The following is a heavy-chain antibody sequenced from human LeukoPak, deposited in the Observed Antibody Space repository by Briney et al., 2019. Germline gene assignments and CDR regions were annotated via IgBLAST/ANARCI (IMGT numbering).Heavy chain of an antibody. CDR1: GFTFSSSA. D-gene: IGHD4-17*01. V-gene: IGHV3-23*01. CDR3: ARAGGTVTTEGPDAALDY. J-gene: IGHJ4*02. Sequence: PGGSLRLSCAASGFTFSSSAMSWVRQAPGKGLEWVSAISNNGGYTYYADSVQGRFTISRDNSKSTLCLQMNSLRAEDTAVYYCARAGGTVTTEGPDAALDYWGQGTLVTVSS. CDR2: ISNNGGYT.